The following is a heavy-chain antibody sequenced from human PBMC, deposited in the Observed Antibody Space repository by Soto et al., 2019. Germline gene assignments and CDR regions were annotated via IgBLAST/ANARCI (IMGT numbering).Heavy chain of an antibody. D-gene: IGHD3-22*01. V-gene: IGHV4-34*09. CDR2: INHSGST. Sequence: SETLSLTCAVYGGSFSGYYWTWIRQPPGTGLEWIGEINHSGSTNYNPSLKSRVTISVDTSKNQFSLKLSSVTAADTAVYYCAMGGDYYDSSGYPEGFDYWGQGTLVTVSS. CDR3: AMGGDYYDSSGYPEGFDY. J-gene: IGHJ4*02. CDR1: GGSFSGYY.